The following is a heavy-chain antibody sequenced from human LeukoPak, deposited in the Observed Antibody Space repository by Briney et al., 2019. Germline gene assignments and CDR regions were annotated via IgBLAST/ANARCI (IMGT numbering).Heavy chain of an antibody. CDR2: MNPNSGNT. V-gene: IGHV1-8*01. D-gene: IGHD3/OR15-3a*01. J-gene: IGHJ6*03. Sequence: ASVKVSCTASGYTISSYDNNWVRQATGQGLEWMGWMNPNSGNTGYAQKFQGRVTMTKNTSITTAYMEVSSLRSEDTAVYYCARALSWTTESYYFMDVWGKGTTVTVSS. CDR1: GYTISSYD. CDR3: ARALSWTTESYYFMDV.